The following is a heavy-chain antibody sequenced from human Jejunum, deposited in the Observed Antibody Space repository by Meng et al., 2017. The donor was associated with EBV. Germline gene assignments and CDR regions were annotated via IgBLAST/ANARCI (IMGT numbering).Heavy chain of an antibody. CDR3: ARVEVGITSGDY. CDR1: GYTFTNYG. J-gene: IGHJ4*02. V-gene: IGHV1-18*01. CDR2: ISAYNGNT. D-gene: IGHD1-26*01. Sequence: QAQLVQSGGEGKKPGALVKVAFKASGYTFTNYGITWVRQAPGQGLEWMGWISAYNGNTNYAQTLQGRVTMTTDTSTSTAYMELGSLRSDDTAVYYCARVEVGITSGDYWGQGTLVTVAS.